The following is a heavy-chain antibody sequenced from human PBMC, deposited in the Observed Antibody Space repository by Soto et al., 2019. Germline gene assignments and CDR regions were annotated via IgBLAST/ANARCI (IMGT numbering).Heavy chain of an antibody. CDR3: ARDYYDSRKGDYGMDV. CDR2: ISYDGSNK. J-gene: IGHJ6*02. Sequence: GGSLRLSCAASGFTFSSYAMHWVRQAPGKGLEWVAVISYDGSNKYYADSVKGRFTISRDNSKNTLYLQMNSLRAEDTAVYYCARDYYDSRKGDYGMDVWGQGTTVTVSS. CDR1: GFTFSSYA. D-gene: IGHD3-22*01. V-gene: IGHV3-30-3*01.